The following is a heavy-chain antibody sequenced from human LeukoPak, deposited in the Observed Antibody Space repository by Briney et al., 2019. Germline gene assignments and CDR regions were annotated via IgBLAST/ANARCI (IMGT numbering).Heavy chain of an antibody. CDR3: ARDLRYCSGGSCSITGLDY. CDR2: INPNSGGT. D-gene: IGHD2-15*01. J-gene: IGHJ4*02. CDR1: GYTFTGYY. Sequence: GASVKVSCKASGYTFTGYYMHWVRQAPGQGLEWMGWINPNSGGTNYAQEFQGRVTITRDTSASTAYMELSSLRSEDMAVYYCARDLRYCSGGSCSITGLDYWGQGTLVTVSS. V-gene: IGHV1-2*02.